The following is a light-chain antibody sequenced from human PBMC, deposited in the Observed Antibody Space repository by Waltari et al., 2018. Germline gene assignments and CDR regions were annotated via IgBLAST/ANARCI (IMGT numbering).Light chain of an antibody. CDR3: QHYNNWPPA. CDR1: HRKVTN. Sequence: EIVMTQSPGTLSVSPGERATLSCRASHRKVTNLAGYQQKPGQAPRLLIYAGSARASDIPARFSGSGSGTEFTLTISSLQSEDFGIYYCQHYNNWPPAFGQGTKVEIK. V-gene: IGKV3-15*01. J-gene: IGKJ1*01. CDR2: AGS.